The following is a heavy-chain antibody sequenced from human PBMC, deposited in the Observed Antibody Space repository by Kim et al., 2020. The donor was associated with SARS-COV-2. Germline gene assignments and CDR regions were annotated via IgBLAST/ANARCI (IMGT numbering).Heavy chain of an antibody. CDR3: ARDAHGMDV. Sequence: GGSLRLSCAASGLTLSTSSMNWVRQAPGKGLEWVSYISFSGSTIYYADSVRGRFTISRDTATNSLYLKMDSLRDEDTAVSSCARDAHGMDVWGQGTRVTV. CDR2: ISFSGSTI. CDR1: GLTLSTSS. V-gene: IGHV3-48*02. J-gene: IGHJ6*02.